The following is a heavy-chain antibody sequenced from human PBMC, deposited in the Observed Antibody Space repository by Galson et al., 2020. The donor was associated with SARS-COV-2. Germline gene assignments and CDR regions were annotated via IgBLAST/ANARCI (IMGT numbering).Heavy chain of an antibody. Sequence: GESLKISCTASGFTFGDYAMSWVRQAPGKGLEWVGFIRSKAYGGTTEYAASVKGRFTIARDDSKSIAYLQMNSLKTEDTAVYYCSKDILVVPAARNYHYYMDVWGKGTTVTVSS. CDR3: SKDILVVPAARNYHYYMDV. CDR2: IRSKAYGGTT. D-gene: IGHD2-2*01. CDR1: GFTFGDYA. V-gene: IGHV3-49*04. J-gene: IGHJ6*03.